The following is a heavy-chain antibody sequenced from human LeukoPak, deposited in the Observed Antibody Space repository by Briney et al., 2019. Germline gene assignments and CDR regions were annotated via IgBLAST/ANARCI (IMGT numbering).Heavy chain of an antibody. J-gene: IGHJ4*02. V-gene: IGHV4-39*01. CDR1: GASISGTAYY. Sequence: SETLSLTCTVSGASISGTAYYWGWIRQPPGKGLEWIGTIYYSGTTYYNPSLKSRITISVDTSKNQFSLKLSSVTAADTAVYYCARHGLGYFDSSGYSWGQGTLVTVSA. D-gene: IGHD3-22*01. CDR3: ARHGLGYFDSSGYS. CDR2: IYYSGTT.